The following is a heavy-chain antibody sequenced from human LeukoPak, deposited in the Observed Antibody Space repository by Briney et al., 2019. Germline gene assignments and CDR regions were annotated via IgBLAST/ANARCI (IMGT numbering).Heavy chain of an antibody. CDR3: AKSQSHIVVVVAAITPEY. V-gene: IGHV3-23*01. CDR2: IGGSGGGT. D-gene: IGHD2-15*01. Sequence: GGSLRLSCAASGFTFSSYAMGWVRQAPGKGLEWVSSIGGSGGGTYYADSVKGRFTISRDNSKNTLYLQINSLRAEDTAVYYCAKSQSHIVVVVAAITPEYWGQGTLVTVSS. J-gene: IGHJ4*02. CDR1: GFTFSSYA.